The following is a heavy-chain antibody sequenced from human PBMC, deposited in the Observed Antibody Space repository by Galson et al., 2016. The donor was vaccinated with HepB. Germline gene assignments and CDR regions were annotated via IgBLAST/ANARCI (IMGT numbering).Heavy chain of an antibody. J-gene: IGHJ3*02. V-gene: IGHV3-30*03. CDR3: ATRGGSFDAFEI. D-gene: IGHD3-16*02. Sequence: SLRLSCAASGFTFISHGMHWVRQAPGKGLEWLAVISHDGGNTYYADSVRGRFTISRDNSRNTVYLQMNSLRAEDTAVYYCATRGGSFDAFEIWGQGTMVIVSS. CDR1: GFTFISHG. CDR2: ISHDGGNT.